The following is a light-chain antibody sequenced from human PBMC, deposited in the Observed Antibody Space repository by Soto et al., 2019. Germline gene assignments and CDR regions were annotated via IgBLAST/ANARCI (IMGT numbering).Light chain of an antibody. CDR2: EVS. V-gene: IGLV2-14*01. Sequence: QFALTQAASGSGSPGQSITISCTGTSSDVGGYNYVSWYQQHPGKAPKLMIYEVSNRPSGVSNRFSGSKSGNTASLTISGLQAEDEADYYCSSYTSSSTPYVVFGGGTQLTVL. CDR1: SSDVGGYNY. J-gene: IGLJ2*01. CDR3: SSYTSSSTPYVV.